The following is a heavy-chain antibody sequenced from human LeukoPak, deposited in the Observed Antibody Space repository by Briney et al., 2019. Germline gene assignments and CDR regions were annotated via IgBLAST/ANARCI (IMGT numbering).Heavy chain of an antibody. Sequence: SETLSLTCTVSGGSISNYYWSWIRQPPGKGLEYIGYIYQTGDTNSNPSLKSRVTISLDTSKNQISLKLNSVTAADTAMYYCARWNYYESSRAFDIWGQGTMVTVSS. V-gene: IGHV4-59*01. CDR1: GGSISNYY. J-gene: IGHJ3*02. CDR2: IYQTGDT. D-gene: IGHD3-22*01. CDR3: ARWNYYESSRAFDI.